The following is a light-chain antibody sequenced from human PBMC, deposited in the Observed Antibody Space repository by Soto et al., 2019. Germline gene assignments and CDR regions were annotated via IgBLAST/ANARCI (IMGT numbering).Light chain of an antibody. CDR2: DAS. CDR3: QHRSNWPRT. Sequence: EIVLTQSPATLSLSPGERATLSCRASQSVSAYLAWYQQTPGQAPRLLIYDASNTATGIPARFSGSRSGTDFTLTIDSLEPEDFAVYYCQHRSNWPRTFGQGTKVEI. V-gene: IGKV3-11*01. CDR1: QSVSAY. J-gene: IGKJ1*01.